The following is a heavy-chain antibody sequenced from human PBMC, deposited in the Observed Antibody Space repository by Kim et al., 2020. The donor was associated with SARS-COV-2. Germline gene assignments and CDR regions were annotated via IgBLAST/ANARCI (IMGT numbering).Heavy chain of an antibody. D-gene: IGHD3-3*01. CDR2: ISSSGSTI. J-gene: IGHJ4*02. Sequence: GGSLRLSCAASGFTFSDYYMSWIRQAPGKGLEWVSYISSSGSTIYYADSVKGRFTISRDNAKNSLYLQMNSLRAEDTAVYYCARGGFYDFWSGSIGGPFDYWGQGTLVTVSS. CDR1: GFTFSDYY. CDR3: ARGGFYDFWSGSIGGPFDY. V-gene: IGHV3-11*01.